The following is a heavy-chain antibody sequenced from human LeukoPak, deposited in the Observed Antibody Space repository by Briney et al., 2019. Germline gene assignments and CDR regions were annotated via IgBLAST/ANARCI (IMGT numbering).Heavy chain of an antibody. CDR1: GFTFSNDV. Sequence: GGSLRLSCAASGFTFSNDVMSWVRQAPGKGPEWVSSIDGGGGGTDYADSVRGRVTISRDNFKNTSYLQMNSLRADDTAVYYCARRIGGTKDYWGQGAQVTVSS. D-gene: IGHD3-3*01. CDR3: ARRIGGTKDY. CDR2: IDGGGGGT. V-gene: IGHV3-23*01. J-gene: IGHJ4*02.